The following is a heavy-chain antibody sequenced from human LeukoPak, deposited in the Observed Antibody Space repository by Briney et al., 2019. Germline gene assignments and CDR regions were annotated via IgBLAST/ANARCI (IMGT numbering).Heavy chain of an antibody. V-gene: IGHV3-11*04. CDR3: ARFIAAPYYFDY. CDR2: ISSSASSI. J-gene: IGHJ4*02. CDR1: GFTFSDYY. Sequence: GGSLRLSCAASGFTFSDYYMSWIRQAPGKGLECVSYISSSASSISYADSVKGRFTISRDNAKNSLYLQMNSLRAEDTAVYYCARFIAAPYYFDYWGRGTLVTVPS. D-gene: IGHD6-13*01.